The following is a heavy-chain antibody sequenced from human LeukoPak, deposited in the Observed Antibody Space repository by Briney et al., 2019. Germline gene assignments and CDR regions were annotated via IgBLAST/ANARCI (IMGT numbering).Heavy chain of an antibody. J-gene: IGHJ6*02. CDR3: ARETGSYYYYYGMDV. Sequence: GGSLRLSCAASGFTVSSNYMSWVRQAPGKGLEWVSVIYSGGSTYYADSVKGRFTISRDNSKNTLYLQMNSLRAEDTAVYYCARETGSYYYYYGMDVWGQGTTVTVSS. V-gene: IGHV3-66*01. CDR2: IYSGGST. CDR1: GFTVSSNY. D-gene: IGHD1-26*01.